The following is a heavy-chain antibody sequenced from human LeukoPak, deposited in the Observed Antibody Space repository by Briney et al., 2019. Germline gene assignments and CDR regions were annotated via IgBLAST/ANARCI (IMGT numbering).Heavy chain of an antibody. CDR3: AKDQRIQLWLPLGMDV. J-gene: IGHJ6*02. Sequence: GGSLRLSCAASGFTFSSYAMSWVRQAPGKGLEWVSAISGSGGSTYYADSVKGRFTISRDNSKNTLCLQMNSLRAEDTAVYYCAKDQRIQLWLPLGMDVWGQGTTVTVSS. CDR1: GFTFSSYA. CDR2: ISGSGGST. V-gene: IGHV3-23*01. D-gene: IGHD5-18*01.